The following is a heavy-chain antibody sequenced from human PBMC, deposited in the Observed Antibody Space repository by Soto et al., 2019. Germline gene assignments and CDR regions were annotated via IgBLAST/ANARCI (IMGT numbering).Heavy chain of an antibody. CDR2: ISYDGSNK. D-gene: IGHD4-17*01. CDR3: ARDLAMTTVVRGYFDY. CDR1: GFTFSSYA. V-gene: IGHV3-30-3*01. J-gene: IGHJ4*02. Sequence: QVQLVESGGGVVQPGRSLRLSCAASGFTFSSYAMHWVRQAPGKGLEWVAVISYDGSNKYYADSVKGRFTISRDNSKNPLYLQMNSLRAEDTAVYYCARDLAMTTVVRGYFDYWGQGTLVTVSS.